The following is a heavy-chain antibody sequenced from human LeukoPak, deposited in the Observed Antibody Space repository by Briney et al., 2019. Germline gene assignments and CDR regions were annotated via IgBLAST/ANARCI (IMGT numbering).Heavy chain of an antibody. V-gene: IGHV3-11*04. D-gene: IGHD3-10*01. CDR1: GFTFSDYY. Sequence: GGSLRLSCAASGFTFSDYYMSWIRQAPGKGLEWVSYISSSGDTTYYADSVKGRFTISRDNAKNSLFLQMNSLRAEDTAVYYCARDPDYYGSGTYYNHYFDYWGQGTLVTVSS. CDR3: ARDPDYYGSGTYYNHYFDY. J-gene: IGHJ4*02. CDR2: ISSSGDTT.